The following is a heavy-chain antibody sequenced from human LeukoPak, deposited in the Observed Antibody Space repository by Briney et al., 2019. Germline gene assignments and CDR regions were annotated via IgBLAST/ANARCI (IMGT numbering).Heavy chain of an antibody. CDR1: GYTFTSYG. D-gene: IGHD2-2*02. J-gene: IGHJ6*02. CDR2: ISAYNGNT. V-gene: IGHV1-18*01. CDR3: ARDYCSSTSCYTPYYYYYGMDV. Sequence: GASAKVSCKASGYTFTSYGISWVRQAPGQGLEWMGWISAYNGNTNYAQKLQGRVTMTTDTSTSTAYMELRSLRSDDTAVYYCARDYCSSTSCYTPYYYYYGMDVWGQGTTVTVSS.